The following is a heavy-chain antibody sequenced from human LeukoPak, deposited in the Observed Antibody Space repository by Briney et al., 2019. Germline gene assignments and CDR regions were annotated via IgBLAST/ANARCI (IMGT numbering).Heavy chain of an antibody. D-gene: IGHD5-24*01. CDR3: ARDKGRERHAFDI. V-gene: IGHV1-2*02. CDR1: GYTFTGYY. CDR2: INPNSGGT. Sequence: ASVKVSCKASGYTFTGYYIHWVRQAPGQGLEWMGWINPNSGGTNYAQKFQGRVTMTRDTSISTAYMELSRLRSDDTAVYYCARDKGRERHAFDIWGQGTMVTVSS. J-gene: IGHJ3*02.